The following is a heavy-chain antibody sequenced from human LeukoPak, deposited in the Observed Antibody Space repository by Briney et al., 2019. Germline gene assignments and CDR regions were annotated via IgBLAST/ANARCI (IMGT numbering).Heavy chain of an antibody. CDR1: GFTFSSYE. J-gene: IGHJ4*02. Sequence: GGSLRLSCAASGFTFSSYEMSWGRQAPGKGLEWVSFIYSGGNTHYSDSVKGRFTISRDNSKNALYLQMNSLRAEDTAVYYCARRAGEYSHPYDYWGQGTLVTVSS. V-gene: IGHV3-53*01. CDR2: IYSGGNT. CDR3: ARRAGEYSHPYDY. D-gene: IGHD4-17*01.